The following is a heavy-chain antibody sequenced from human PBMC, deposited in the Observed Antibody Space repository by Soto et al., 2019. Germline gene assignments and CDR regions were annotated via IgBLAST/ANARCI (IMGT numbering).Heavy chain of an antibody. Sequence: EVQLLESGGGLVRPGGSLRLSCAASGFNFNKYAMSWVRQAPGEGLEWVSGIRCCGGTASYADSVKGRFTIARDDAKNTLYLNMNSLRVEDTAEYYCAKADGQQWLLPHLESWGRGTLVTVS. D-gene: IGHD6-19*01. CDR3: AKADGQQWLLPHLES. J-gene: IGHJ4*02. CDR2: IRCCGGTA. CDR1: GFNFNKYA. V-gene: IGHV3-23*01.